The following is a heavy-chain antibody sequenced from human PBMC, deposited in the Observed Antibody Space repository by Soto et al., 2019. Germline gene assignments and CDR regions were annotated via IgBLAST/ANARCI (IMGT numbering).Heavy chain of an antibody. Sequence: ASVKVSCKASGYTFTSYDINWVRQATGQGLEWMGWMNPNSGNTGYAQKFQGRVTMTRNTSISTAYMELSSLRSEDTAVYYCARTPNYDFWSGYYTSLSLYYYYMDVWGKGTTVTVSS. CDR2: MNPNSGNT. CDR1: GYTFTSYD. J-gene: IGHJ6*03. V-gene: IGHV1-8*01. CDR3: ARTPNYDFWSGYYTSLSLYYYYMDV. D-gene: IGHD3-3*01.